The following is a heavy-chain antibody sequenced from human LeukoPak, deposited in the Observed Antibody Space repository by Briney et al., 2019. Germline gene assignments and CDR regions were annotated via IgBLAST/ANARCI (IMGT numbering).Heavy chain of an antibody. CDR2: INGEGRST. Sequence: PGGSLRLSCAASGFTFSTYWMHWVRQAPGKGLVWVSRINGEGRSTSHADSVKGRFTISRDNAKNTLYLQMNSLRAEDTAVYYCAREANSGCSSGDDAFDIWGQGTMVTVSS. CDR3: AREANSGCSSGDDAFDI. V-gene: IGHV3-74*01. D-gene: IGHD6-19*01. CDR1: GFTFSTYW. J-gene: IGHJ3*02.